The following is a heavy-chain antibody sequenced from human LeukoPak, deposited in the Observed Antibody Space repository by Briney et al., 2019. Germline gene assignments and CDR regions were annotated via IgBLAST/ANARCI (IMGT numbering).Heavy chain of an antibody. J-gene: IGHJ3*02. CDR2: MNPNSGNT. D-gene: IGHD3-9*01. Sequence: ASVKVSCKASGYTFTSYDINWVRQATGQGLEWMGWMNPNSGNTGYAQKFQGRVTMTRNTSISTAYMELSSLRSEDTAVYYCARTALRYFDWLFSVAFDIWGQGTMVTVSS. V-gene: IGHV1-8*01. CDR3: ARTALRYFDWLFSVAFDI. CDR1: GYTFTSYD.